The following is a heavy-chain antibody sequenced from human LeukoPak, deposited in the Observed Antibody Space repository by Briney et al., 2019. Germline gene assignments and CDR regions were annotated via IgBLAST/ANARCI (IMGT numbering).Heavy chain of an antibody. CDR1: GFTFSTYG. J-gene: IGHJ4*02. V-gene: IGHV3-30*18. CDR3: AKGKTTIFGVVISRSYFDY. Sequence: GGSLRLSCAASGFTFSTYGMHWVRQAPGKGLEWVAVISYDGSNKYYADSVKGRFTISRDNSKNTLYLQMNSLRAEDTAVYYCAKGKTTIFGVVISRSYFDYWGQGTLVTVSS. CDR2: ISYDGSNK. D-gene: IGHD3-3*01.